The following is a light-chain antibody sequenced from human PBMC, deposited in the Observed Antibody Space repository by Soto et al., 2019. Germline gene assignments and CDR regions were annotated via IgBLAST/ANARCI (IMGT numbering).Light chain of an antibody. CDR2: EVT. Sequence: QSVLTQPASVSGSPGQSITISCTGTSSDVGAYNFVSWYQQHPGTVPKLLIYEVTSRPSGVSHRFSGSKSGNTASLTISGLQAEDEADYYCNSYTTTSTYVFGTGTKVTVL. CDR3: NSYTTTSTYV. CDR1: SSDVGAYNF. J-gene: IGLJ1*01. V-gene: IGLV2-14*01.